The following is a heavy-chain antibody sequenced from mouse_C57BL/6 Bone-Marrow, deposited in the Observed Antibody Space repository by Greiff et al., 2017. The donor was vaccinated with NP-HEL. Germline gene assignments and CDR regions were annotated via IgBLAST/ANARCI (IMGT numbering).Heavy chain of an antibody. CDR2: IDPSDSYT. CDR1: GYTFTSYW. Sequence: VQLQQSGPELVKPGASVKISCKASGYTFTSYWMHWVKQRPGQGLEWIGVIDPSDSYTNYNQKFKGKATLTVDTSSSTAYMQLSSLTSEDSAVYYCARAVVSYAMDYWGQGTSVTVSS. J-gene: IGHJ4*01. D-gene: IGHD3-3*01. CDR3: ARAVVSYAMDY. V-gene: IGHV1-59*01.